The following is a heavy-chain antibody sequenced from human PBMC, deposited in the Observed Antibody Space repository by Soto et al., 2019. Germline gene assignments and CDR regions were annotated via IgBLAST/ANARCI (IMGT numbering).Heavy chain of an antibody. D-gene: IGHD3-3*01. CDR3: ARNTIFGVLYAFDI. CDR1: GFSLSTSGVG. Sequence: QITLKESGPTLVKPTQTLTLTCTFSGFSLSTSGVGVGWIRQPPGKALEWLALIYWDDDKRYSPSLKSRLTITKETSKKQVVLTMTNMDPVDTATYYCARNTIFGVLYAFDIWGQGTMVTVSS. CDR2: IYWDDDK. V-gene: IGHV2-5*02. J-gene: IGHJ3*02.